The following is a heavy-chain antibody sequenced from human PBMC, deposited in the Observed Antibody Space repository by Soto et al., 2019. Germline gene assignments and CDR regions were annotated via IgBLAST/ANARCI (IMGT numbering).Heavy chain of an antibody. CDR3: ARGHSTDCSNGVCSFFYNHEMDV. V-gene: IGHV1-46*01. CDR1: GNTITSYY. Sequence: ASVKVSCKAFGNTITSYYMHWVRQAPGQGLEWMGIINPSGATTTYAQEFQGRVTMTRDTSTSTVYMELSSLRSEDTAMYYCARGHSTDCSNGVCSFFYNHEMDVWGQGTTVTVSS. D-gene: IGHD2-8*01. CDR2: INPSGATT. J-gene: IGHJ6*02.